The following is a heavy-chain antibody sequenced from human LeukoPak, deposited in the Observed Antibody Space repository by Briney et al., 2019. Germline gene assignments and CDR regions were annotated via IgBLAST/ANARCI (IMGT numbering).Heavy chain of an antibody. CDR3: ARVGLGLPKGYDYRKDGRGYFDY. D-gene: IGHD4-11*01. CDR1: GGSISSGGYY. J-gene: IGHJ4*02. Sequence: SETLSLTCTVSGGSISSGGYYWSWIRQPPGKGLEWIGYIYHSGSTYYNPSLKSRVTISVDRSKNQFSLKLSSVTAADTAVYYCARVGLGLPKGYDYRKDGRGYFDYWGQGTLVTVSS. CDR2: IYHSGST. V-gene: IGHV4-30-2*01.